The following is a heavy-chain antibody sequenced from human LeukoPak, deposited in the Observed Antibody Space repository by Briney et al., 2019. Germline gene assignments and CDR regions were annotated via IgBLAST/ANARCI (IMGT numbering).Heavy chain of an antibody. CDR3: AREDRYSRGWYAD. D-gene: IGHD6-19*01. CDR1: GYTFTGYY. J-gene: IGHJ4*02. CDR2: INPNSGGT. Sequence: GASVKVSCKASGYTFTGYYMHWVRQAPGQGLEWMGWINPNSGGTNYAQKFQGRVTMTRDTSISTAYMELSRLRSDDTAVYYCAREDRYSRGWYADWGQGTLVTVSS. V-gene: IGHV1-2*02.